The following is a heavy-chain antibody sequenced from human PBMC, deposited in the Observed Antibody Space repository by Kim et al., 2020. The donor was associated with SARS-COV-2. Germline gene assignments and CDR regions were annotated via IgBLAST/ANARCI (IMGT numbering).Heavy chain of an antibody. D-gene: IGHD5-12*01. CDR3: TTDFLGGYDGYFDY. CDR1: GFTFSNAW. J-gene: IGHJ4*02. CDR2: IKSKTDGGTT. V-gene: IGHV3-15*01. Sequence: GALRLSCAASGFTFSNAWMIWVRQAPGKGLEWVGRIKSKTDGGTTDYAAPVKGRFTISRDDSKNTLYLQMNSLKTEDTAVYYCTTDFLGGYDGYFDYWGQGTLVTVSS.